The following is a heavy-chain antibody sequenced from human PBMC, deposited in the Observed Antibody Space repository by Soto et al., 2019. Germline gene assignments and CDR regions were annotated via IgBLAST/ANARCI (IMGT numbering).Heavy chain of an antibody. CDR3: ARQKYQLLQYYYYYGMDV. D-gene: IGHD2-2*01. CDR2: ISSSGSTI. J-gene: IGHJ6*02. Sequence: EVQLVESGGGLVQPGGSLRLSCAASGFTFSSYEMNWVRQAPGKGLEWVSYISSSGSTIYYADSVKGRFTISRDNAKHSLYMQMNSLRAEDTAVYYCARQKYQLLQYYYYYGMDVWGQGTTVTVSS. V-gene: IGHV3-48*03. CDR1: GFTFSSYE.